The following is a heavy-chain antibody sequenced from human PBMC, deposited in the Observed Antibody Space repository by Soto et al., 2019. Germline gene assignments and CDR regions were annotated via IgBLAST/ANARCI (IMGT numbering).Heavy chain of an antibody. J-gene: IGHJ4*02. CDR2: INSEGTGT. CDR3: VRDYDSSGYNSDY. D-gene: IGHD3-22*01. V-gene: IGHV3-74*01. CDR1: GFTFSSYL. Sequence: GGSLRLSCAASGFTFSSYLMHWVRQVPGKGLVWVSRINSEGTGTIYADSVKGRFTISRDNAKNTLYLQMNSLRAEDTAVYYCVRDYDSSGYNSDYWGQGTQVAVSS.